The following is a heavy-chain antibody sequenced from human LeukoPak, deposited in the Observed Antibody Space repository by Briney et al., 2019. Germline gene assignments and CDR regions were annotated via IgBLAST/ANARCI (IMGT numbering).Heavy chain of an antibody. CDR2: IRSKANSYAT. V-gene: IGHV3-73*01. CDR1: GLTFSGSA. CDR3: ISYDYGDPGLDY. J-gene: IGHJ4*02. D-gene: IGHD4-17*01. Sequence: GESLKISCAASGLTFSGSAMHWVRQASGKGLEWVGCIRSKANSYATEYAASVKGRFTISRDDSKNTAYLQMNSLKTEDTAVYYCISYDYGDPGLDYWGQGTLVTVSS.